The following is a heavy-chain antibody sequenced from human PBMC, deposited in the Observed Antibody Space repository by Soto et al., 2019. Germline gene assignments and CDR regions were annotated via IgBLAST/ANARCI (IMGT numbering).Heavy chain of an antibody. CDR2: IYYSGST. Sequence: SETLSLTCTVSGGSISSYYWSWIRQPPGKGLEWIGYIYYSGSTNYNPSLKSRVTISVDTSKNQFSLKLSSVTAADTAVYYCAKVHCTNGVCPHYYYYYGMDVWGQGTTVTVSS. CDR3: AKVHCTNGVCPHYYYYYGMDV. D-gene: IGHD2-8*01. J-gene: IGHJ6*02. V-gene: IGHV4-59*01. CDR1: GGSISSYY.